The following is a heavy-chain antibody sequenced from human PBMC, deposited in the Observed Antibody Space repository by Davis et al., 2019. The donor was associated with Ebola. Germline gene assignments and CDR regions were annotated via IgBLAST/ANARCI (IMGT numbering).Heavy chain of an antibody. CDR2: IRSKANSYAT. CDR3: TRHGQQWLVEWFDP. D-gene: IGHD6-19*01. V-gene: IGHV3-73*01. J-gene: IGHJ5*02. Sequence: PGGSLRLSCAASGFTFSGSAMHWVRQASGKGLEWVGRIRSKANSYATAYAASVKGRFTISRDDSKNTAYLQMNSLKTEDTAVYYCTRHGQQWLVEWFDPWGQGTLVTVSS. CDR1: GFTFSGSA.